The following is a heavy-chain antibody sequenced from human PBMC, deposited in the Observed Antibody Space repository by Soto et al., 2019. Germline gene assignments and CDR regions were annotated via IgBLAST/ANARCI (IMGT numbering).Heavy chain of an antibody. D-gene: IGHD3-22*01. CDR1: GGSITNYY. CDR3: AIALYYYASSGHYVLY. CDR2: FFYSGIT. J-gene: IGHJ4*02. Sequence: SETLSLTCTVSGGSITNYYWNWIRQTPGKGLEWIADFFYSGITNSNPSLRSRVTISVDTSKNQFSLKLTSVTAADTAVYYCAIALYYYASSGHYVLYWCQGTLVTVS. V-gene: IGHV4-59*12.